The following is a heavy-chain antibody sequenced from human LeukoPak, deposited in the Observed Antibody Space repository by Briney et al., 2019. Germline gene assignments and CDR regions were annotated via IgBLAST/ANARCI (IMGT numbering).Heavy chain of an antibody. V-gene: IGHV3-23*01. Sequence: HPGGSLRLSCAASGFTFSSYGMSWVRQAPGKGLEWVSLISGSGSSTYYADSVKGRFTISRDNSKNTLHLQMNSLRAEDTAVYYCTTGIRGDWGQGTLVTVSS. CDR2: ISGSGSST. D-gene: IGHD3-10*01. J-gene: IGHJ4*02. CDR3: TTGIRGD. CDR1: GFTFSSYG.